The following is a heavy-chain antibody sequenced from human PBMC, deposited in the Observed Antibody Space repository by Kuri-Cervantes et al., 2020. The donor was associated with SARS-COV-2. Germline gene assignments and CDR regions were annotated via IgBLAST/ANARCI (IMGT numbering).Heavy chain of an antibody. CDR3: ARGGAIFDY. Sequence: SETLSLTCTVSGGSISGHSWIWIRQPPGKGLEWIGYIFPSASTNYNPSLESRVTFSVDMSKNQFSLKLSSVTAADTAVYYCARGGAIFDYWGQGTLVTVSS. J-gene: IGHJ4*02. CDR1: GGSISGHS. V-gene: IGHV4-59*11. D-gene: IGHD1-26*01. CDR2: IFPSAST.